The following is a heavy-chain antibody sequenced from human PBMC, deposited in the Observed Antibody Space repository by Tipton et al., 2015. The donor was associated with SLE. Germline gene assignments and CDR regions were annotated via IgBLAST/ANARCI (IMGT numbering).Heavy chain of an antibody. J-gene: IGHJ5*02. CDR3: ARHNGYDYIWGSYRNEGWFDP. D-gene: IGHD3-16*02. V-gene: IGHV4-59*08. CDR2: IYTSGST. CDR1: GGSISNYY. Sequence: TLSLTCTVSGGSISNYYWSWIRQPPGKGLEWIGYIYTSGSTNYNPSPKSRVTMSVDTSKNQFPLKLSSVTAADTAVYYCARHNGYDYIWGSYRNEGWFDPWGQGTLVTVS.